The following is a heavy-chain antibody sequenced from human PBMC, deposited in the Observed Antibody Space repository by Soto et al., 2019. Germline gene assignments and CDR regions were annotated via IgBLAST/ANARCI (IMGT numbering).Heavy chain of an antibody. J-gene: IGHJ6*02. CDR1: GYSFTSYW. CDR2: IYPGDSDT. CDR3: ATLKVFGGDYYYGMDV. V-gene: IGHV5-51*01. Sequence: GESLKISCKGSGYSFTSYWIGWVRQMPGKGLEWMGIIYPGDSDTRYSPSFQGQVTISADKSISTAYLQWSSLKASDTAMYYCATLKVFGGDYYYGMDVWGQGTTVTVSS. D-gene: IGHD3-3*01.